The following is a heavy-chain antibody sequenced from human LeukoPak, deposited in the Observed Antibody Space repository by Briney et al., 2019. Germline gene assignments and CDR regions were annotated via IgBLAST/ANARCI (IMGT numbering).Heavy chain of an antibody. V-gene: IGHV3-13*01. CDR1: GFTFSSYD. Sequence: GGSLRLPCAASGFTFSSYDMHWVRQATGKGLEWVSAIGTAGDTYYPGSVKGRFTISRENAKNSLYLQMNSLRAGDTAVYYCARGTRYSSSWHTSDAFDIWGQGTMVTVSS. CDR2: IGTAGDT. J-gene: IGHJ3*02. D-gene: IGHD6-13*01. CDR3: ARGTRYSSSWHTSDAFDI.